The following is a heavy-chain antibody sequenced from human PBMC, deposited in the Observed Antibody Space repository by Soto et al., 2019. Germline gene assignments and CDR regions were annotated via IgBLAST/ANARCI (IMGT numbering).Heavy chain of an antibody. D-gene: IGHD5-12*01. V-gene: IGHV3-74*01. J-gene: IGHJ4*02. CDR1: GFTLSNFL. CDR3: VRGNSGYGNFDY. CDR2: INGDGRDT. Sequence: PGGSLRLSCAASGFTLSNFLMHWVRQAPGKGLVWVSRINGDGRDTSYADIAKGRFTISRDNARNTLYLQMNFLRVEDTAVYFCVRGNSGYGNFDYWGPGALVTAPQ.